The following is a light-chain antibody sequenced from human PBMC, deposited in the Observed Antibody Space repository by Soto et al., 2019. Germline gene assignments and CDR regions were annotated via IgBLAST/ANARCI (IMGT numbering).Light chain of an antibody. CDR1: QTISRW. CDR2: EAS. CDR3: QQLYTLPFT. J-gene: IGKJ5*01. V-gene: IGKV1-9*01. Sequence: IQMTQSPSSLSASVGDRVTITCRASQTISRWLAWYQQKPGKAPKLLIYEASTLQSGVPSRFSGSGSGTEFTLTISGLLPEDFAAYHCQQLYTLPFTFGQGTRLEIK.